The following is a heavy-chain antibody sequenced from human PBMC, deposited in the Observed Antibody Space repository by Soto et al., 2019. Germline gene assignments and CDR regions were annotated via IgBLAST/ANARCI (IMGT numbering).Heavy chain of an antibody. CDR1: GYNFISHS. D-gene: IGHD2-8*02. Sequence: QIQLVQSGGEVKKPGASVKVSCKSSGYNFISHSITWVRQAPGQGLEWMGRISAYNGNTNHAQKFQGRLTMTTDTSPSNADMELRGLSSDHTAVHSCARDAFPGGAPGCRDIDVCGQGTTVTVSS. J-gene: IGHJ6*02. CDR2: ISAYNGNT. CDR3: ARDAFPGGAPGCRDIDV. V-gene: IGHV1-18*01.